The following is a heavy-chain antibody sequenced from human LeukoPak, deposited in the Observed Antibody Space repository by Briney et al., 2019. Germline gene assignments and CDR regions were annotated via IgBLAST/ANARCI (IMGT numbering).Heavy chain of an antibody. J-gene: IGHJ4*02. D-gene: IGHD3-22*01. Sequence: EASVKVSCKASGYTFTGYYMHWVRQAPGQGLEWMGWINPNSGGTNYAQRFQGRVTMTRDTSISTAYMELSRLRSDDTAVYYCARADDSSGTPLGYWGQGTLVTVYS. CDR1: GYTFTGYY. V-gene: IGHV1-2*02. CDR3: ARADDSSGTPLGY. CDR2: INPNSGGT.